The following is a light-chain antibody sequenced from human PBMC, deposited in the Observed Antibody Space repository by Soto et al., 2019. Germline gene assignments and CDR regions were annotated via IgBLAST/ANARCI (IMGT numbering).Light chain of an antibody. J-gene: IGLJ1*01. Sequence: QSVLTQPPSVSGAPGQRVTISCTGSGSNIGAGFDVHWYQQLPGTAPKLLVYGNNNRPSGVPDRFSGSKSATSVSLAITGLQAEDEADYYCQSYDSSLSGWVFGTGTKLTVL. CDR3: QSYDSSLSGWV. CDR2: GNN. V-gene: IGLV1-40*01. CDR1: GSNIGAGFD.